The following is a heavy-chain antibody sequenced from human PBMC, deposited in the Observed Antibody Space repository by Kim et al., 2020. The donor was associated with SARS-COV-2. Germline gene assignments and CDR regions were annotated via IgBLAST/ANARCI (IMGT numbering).Heavy chain of an antibody. J-gene: IGHJ5*02. D-gene: IGHD2-15*01. Sequence: SGKGRFTISRGHSKNTLYLQMNRLGAEDTAVYYCAKTNGGVVVVAKSFDPWGQGTLVTVSS. CDR3: AKTNGGVVVVAKSFDP. V-gene: IGHV3-23*01.